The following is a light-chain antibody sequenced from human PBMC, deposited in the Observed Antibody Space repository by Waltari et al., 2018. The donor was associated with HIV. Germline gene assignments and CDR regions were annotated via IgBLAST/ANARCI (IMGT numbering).Light chain of an antibody. CDR1: QSVSSSY. CDR3: QHFGSSHLT. V-gene: IGKV3-20*01. Sequence: EIVLTQSPGTLSLSPGERGTLSCRASQSVSSSYLAWYQQKPGQAPRLLIYGASSRATGIPDRFSGSGSGTDFTLSISGLEPEDFAVYYCQHFGSSHLTFGGGTKVEFK. J-gene: IGKJ4*01. CDR2: GAS.